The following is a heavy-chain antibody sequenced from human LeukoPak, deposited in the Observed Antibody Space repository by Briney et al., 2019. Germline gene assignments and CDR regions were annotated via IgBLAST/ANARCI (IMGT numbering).Heavy chain of an antibody. CDR2: ISGSGGST. Sequence: PGGSLRLSCAASGVTFSNYAMSWVRQAPGKGLEWVSDISGSGGSTYYADSVKGRFIISRDNSKNTLYLQMNNLRAEDTAVYYCAKDLGDTAMVTDYFDYWGQGTLVTVSS. CDR1: GVTFSNYA. V-gene: IGHV3-23*01. J-gene: IGHJ4*02. CDR3: AKDLGDTAMVTDYFDY. D-gene: IGHD5-18*01.